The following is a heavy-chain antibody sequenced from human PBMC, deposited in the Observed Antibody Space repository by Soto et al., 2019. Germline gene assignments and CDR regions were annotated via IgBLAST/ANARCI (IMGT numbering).Heavy chain of an antibody. CDR1: GGSISGYY. CDR3: ASSSGWFDP. CDR2: IYYSGST. V-gene: IGHV4-59*01. Sequence: PSETLSLTCTVSGGSISGYYWSWIRQPPGKGLEWIGYIYYSGSTNYNPSLKSRVTISVDTSKNQFSLKLSSVTAADTAVYYCASSSGWFDPWGQGTLVTSPQ. J-gene: IGHJ5*02. D-gene: IGHD3-3*01.